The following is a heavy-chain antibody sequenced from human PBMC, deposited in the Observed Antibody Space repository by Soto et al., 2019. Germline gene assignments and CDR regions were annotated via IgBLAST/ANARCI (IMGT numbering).Heavy chain of an antibody. CDR3: TRDIDFAY. V-gene: IGHV6-1*01. J-gene: IGHJ4*01. CDR2: TYYRSEWFT. D-gene: IGHD3-10*01. CDR1: GDSVSSNSAG. Sequence: SQTLSLTCXISGDSVSSNSAGWNWIRQSPSRGLEWLGRTYYRSEWFTEYAVSVKSRITIIPDTSRNQISLQLNSVTTEDTAIYYCTRDIDFAYWGRGTQVTVSS.